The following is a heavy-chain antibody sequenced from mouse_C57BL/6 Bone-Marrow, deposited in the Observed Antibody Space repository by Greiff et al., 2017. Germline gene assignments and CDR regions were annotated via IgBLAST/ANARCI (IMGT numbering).Heavy chain of an antibody. J-gene: IGHJ3*01. CDR1: GFTFSSYG. Sequence: EVKVVESGGDLVKPGGSLKLSCAASGFTFSSYGMSWVRQTPDKRLEWVATISSGGSYTYYPDSVKGRFPISRDNAKNTLYLEMSSLKSEDTAMYYCARRTYYYGGSWFAYWGQGTLVTVSA. V-gene: IGHV5-6*02. D-gene: IGHD1-1*01. CDR2: ISSGGSYT. CDR3: ARRTYYYGGSWFAY.